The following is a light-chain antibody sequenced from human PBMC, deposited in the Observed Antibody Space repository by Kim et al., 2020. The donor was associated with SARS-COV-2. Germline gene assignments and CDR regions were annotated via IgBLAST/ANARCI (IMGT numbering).Light chain of an antibody. CDR3: HQFDESPRT. Sequence: EIVLTQSPGTLSLSPGERATLSCRASQNVGSKYLVWFQQKPGQAPRLLIYGTSTRATGIPDRFSASGSGTHFTLTISRLEPEDFAVYYCHQFDESPRTFGQGTQVDIK. CDR1: QNVGSKY. J-gene: IGKJ1*01. CDR2: GTS. V-gene: IGKV3-20*01.